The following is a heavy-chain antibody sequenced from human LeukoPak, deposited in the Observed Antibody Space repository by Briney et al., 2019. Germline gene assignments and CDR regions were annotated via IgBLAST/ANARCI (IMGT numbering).Heavy chain of an antibody. V-gene: IGHV4-39*02. Sequence: SETLSLTCTVSGGSISSSSHYWGWIRQPPGKGLEWIGSIYYSGSTYYNPSLKSRVTISVDTSKNQFSLKLSSVTAADTAVYYCARDYSGFDYWGQGTLVTVSS. J-gene: IGHJ4*02. D-gene: IGHD2-15*01. CDR1: GGSISSSSHY. CDR3: ARDYSGFDY. CDR2: IYYSGST.